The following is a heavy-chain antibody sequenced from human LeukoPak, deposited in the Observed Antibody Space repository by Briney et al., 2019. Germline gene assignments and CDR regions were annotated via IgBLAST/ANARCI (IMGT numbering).Heavy chain of an antibody. D-gene: IGHD4-11*01. CDR2: IYYSGST. CDR1: GGSISSYY. CDR3: ATGRYSNFDY. Sequence: PSETLSLTCTVSGGSISSYYWSWIRQPPGKGLEWIGYIYYSGSTNYNPSLRSRVTISVDTSKNQFSLNLSSVTAADTAVYYCATGRYSNFDYWGRGTLVTVSS. V-gene: IGHV4-59*08. J-gene: IGHJ4*02.